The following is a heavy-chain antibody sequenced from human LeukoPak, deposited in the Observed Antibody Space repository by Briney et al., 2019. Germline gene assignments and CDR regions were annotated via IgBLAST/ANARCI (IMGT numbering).Heavy chain of an antibody. CDR3: TRDWWRLGFDY. J-gene: IGHJ4*02. Sequence: GGSLRLSCTAFGFTFGDYGLSWFRQAPGKGLEWIGLIRSKKVFGGAIEYAASVKGRFTFSRDDSKSIAYLQMNDLRTDDTAVYYCTRDWWRLGFDYWGQGTLVTVSS. V-gene: IGHV3-49*03. CDR2: IRSKKVFGGAI. CDR1: GFTFGDYG. D-gene: IGHD2-21*02.